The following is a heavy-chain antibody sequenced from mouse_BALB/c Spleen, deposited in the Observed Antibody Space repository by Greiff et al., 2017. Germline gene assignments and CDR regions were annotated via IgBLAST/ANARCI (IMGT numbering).Heavy chain of an antibody. Sequence: VQGVESGPSLVQPSQSLSITCTVSGFSLTSYGVHWVRQSPGKGLEWLGVIWRGGSTDYNAAFMSRLSITKDNSKSQVFFKMNSLQADDTAIYYCATYGNYGAYWGQGTLVTVSA. CDR3: ATYGNYGAY. V-gene: IGHV2-5-1*01. D-gene: IGHD2-1*01. CDR2: IWRGGST. J-gene: IGHJ3*01. CDR1: GFSLTSYG.